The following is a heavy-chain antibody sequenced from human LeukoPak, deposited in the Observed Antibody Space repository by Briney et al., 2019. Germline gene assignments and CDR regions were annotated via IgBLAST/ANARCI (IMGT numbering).Heavy chain of an antibody. Sequence: PGGSLRLSCAASGFTFSSYAMSWVRQAPGKGLEWVSAIGGSGGSTYYADSVKGRFTISRDNSKNTLYLQMNSLRAEDTAVYYCAKDYYGSGSYYPCFDYWGQGTLVTVSS. CDR3: AKDYYGSGSYYPCFDY. D-gene: IGHD3-10*01. J-gene: IGHJ4*02. V-gene: IGHV3-23*01. CDR2: IGGSGGST. CDR1: GFTFSSYA.